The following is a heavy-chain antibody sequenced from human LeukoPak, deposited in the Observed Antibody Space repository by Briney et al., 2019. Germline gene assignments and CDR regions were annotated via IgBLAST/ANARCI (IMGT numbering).Heavy chain of an antibody. CDR3: AKELYSGSYYAVRAFDY. V-gene: IGHV3-30*02. CDR2: IRYDGSNK. D-gene: IGHD1-26*01. Sequence: PGGSLRLSCAASGFTFSSYDMHWVRQAPGKGLEWVAFIRYDGSNKYYADSVKGRFTISRDNSKNTLYPQMNSLRAEDTAVYYCAKELYSGSYYAVRAFDYWGQGTLVTVSS. J-gene: IGHJ4*02. CDR1: GFTFSSYD.